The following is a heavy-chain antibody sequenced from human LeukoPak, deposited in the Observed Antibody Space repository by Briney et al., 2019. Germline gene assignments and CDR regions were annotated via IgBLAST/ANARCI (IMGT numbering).Heavy chain of an antibody. V-gene: IGHV3-21*01. J-gene: IGHJ4*02. CDR3: ARDRSTFSSYDYVWGSYPDY. CDR2: ISSSSSYI. D-gene: IGHD3-16*01. Sequence: GGSLRLSCAASGFTFSSYSMNWVRQAPGKGLEWVSSISSSSSYIYYADSVKGRFTISRDNAKNSLYLQMNSLRAEDTAVYYCARDRSTFSSYDYVWGSYPDYWGQGTLVTVSS. CDR1: GFTFSSYS.